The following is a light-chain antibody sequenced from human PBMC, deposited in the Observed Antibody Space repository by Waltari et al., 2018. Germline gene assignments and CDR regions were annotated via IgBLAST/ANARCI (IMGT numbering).Light chain of an antibody. Sequence: EVVMTQSPATLSVYPGDRATLSCRASQSVSSNLAWSQQKPGQAPRLLVHGATTRATGIPARFSGSGSGTEFTLTISSLQSEDFAVYYCQQYNNWLLLTFGGGTKVEIK. V-gene: IGKV3-15*01. CDR2: GAT. CDR1: QSVSSN. J-gene: IGKJ4*01. CDR3: QQYNNWLLLT.